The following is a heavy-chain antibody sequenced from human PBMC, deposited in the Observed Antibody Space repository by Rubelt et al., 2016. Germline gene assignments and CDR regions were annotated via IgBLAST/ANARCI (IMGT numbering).Heavy chain of an antibody. V-gene: IGHV3-74*01. D-gene: IGHD3-3*01. CDR1: GFSISTYW. Sequence: VESGGGLVQPGGSLRLSCAASGFSISTYWMHWVRQAPGRGPVWVSRIKMDGSAIAYADSVKGRFTISRDNAKNSLYLQMNNLGAEDTAVYYCARDRERRFWSYWGQGTLVTVSS. CDR2: IKMDGSAI. CDR3: ARDRERRFWSY. J-gene: IGHJ4*02.